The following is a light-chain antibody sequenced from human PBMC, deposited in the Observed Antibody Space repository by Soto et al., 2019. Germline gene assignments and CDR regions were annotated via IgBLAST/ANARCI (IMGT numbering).Light chain of an antibody. CDR1: SSDVGGYNY. CDR2: EVS. J-gene: IGLJ1*01. Sequence: SALTQPASVSGSPGQSITISCTGTSSDVGGYNYVSWYQQHPGKAPKLMIYEVSNRPSGVSNRFSGSKSGNTASLTISGLQAEDEADYYCSSYTSSSTLCFGTGTKLTVL. CDR3: SSYTSSSTLC. V-gene: IGLV2-14*01.